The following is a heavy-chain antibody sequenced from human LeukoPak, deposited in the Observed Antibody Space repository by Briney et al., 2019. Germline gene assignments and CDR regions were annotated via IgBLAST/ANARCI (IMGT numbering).Heavy chain of an antibody. CDR1: GFTFNNYA. CDR2: ISSSGGST. CDR3: AKDKDRGHDFAWYFDL. V-gene: IGHV3-23*01. D-gene: IGHD5-12*01. Sequence: GGSLRLSCAASGFTFNNYAMSWVRQAPGKGLEWVSGISSSGGSTYYADSVKGRFTISRDNSKNTLYLQMNSLRAEHTAVYHCAKDKDRGHDFAWYFDLWGRGTLITVSS. J-gene: IGHJ2*01.